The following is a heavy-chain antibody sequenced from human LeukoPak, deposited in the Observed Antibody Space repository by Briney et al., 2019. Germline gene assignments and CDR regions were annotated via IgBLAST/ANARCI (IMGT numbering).Heavy chain of an antibody. J-gene: IGHJ4*02. CDR1: GFSFSNYA. CDR3: VKDRGEVAAAFDY. CDR2: IRDSGDNT. D-gene: IGHD6-13*01. V-gene: IGHV3-23*01. Sequence: GGSLRLSCVASGFSFSNYAISWVRQAPGKGLEWVSSIRDSGDNTYYADSVKGRFTVSRDNSKQKLFLHMNGLRADDTAAYYCVKDRGEVAAAFDYWGQGALVTVSS.